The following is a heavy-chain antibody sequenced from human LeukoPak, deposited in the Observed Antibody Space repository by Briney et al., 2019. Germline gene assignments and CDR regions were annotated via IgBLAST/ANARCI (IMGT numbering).Heavy chain of an antibody. CDR3: ARGLDIAVVPAANGLYYYYMDV. Sequence: GASVKVSCKASGYTFTSYDINWVRQATGQGLEWMGWMNPNSGNTGYAQKFQGRVTMTRNTSISTAYMELSSLRSEDTAVYYCARGLDIAVVPAANGLYYYYMDVWGKGTTVTISS. D-gene: IGHD2-2*01. CDR2: MNPNSGNT. J-gene: IGHJ6*03. V-gene: IGHV1-8*01. CDR1: GYTFTSYD.